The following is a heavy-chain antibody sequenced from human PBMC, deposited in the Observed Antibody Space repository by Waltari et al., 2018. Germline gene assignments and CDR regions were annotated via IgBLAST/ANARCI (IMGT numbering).Heavy chain of an antibody. CDR3: VVDGSPSSWTRFDY. J-gene: IGHJ4*02. CDR1: GGSISSYY. V-gene: IGHV4-4*07. Sequence: QVQLQESGPGLVKPSETLSLTCTVSGGSISSYYWRWIRQPAGKGLEWIGRIYTSGSTNYNPSLKSRVTMSVDTSKNQFSLKLSSVTAADTAVYYCVVDGSPSSWTRFDYWGQGTLVTVSS. D-gene: IGHD6-13*01. CDR2: IYTSGST.